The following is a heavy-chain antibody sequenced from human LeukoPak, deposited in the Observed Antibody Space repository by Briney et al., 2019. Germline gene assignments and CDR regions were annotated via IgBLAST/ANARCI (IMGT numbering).Heavy chain of an antibody. J-gene: IGHJ4*02. CDR3: ARGGMGATRGNSY. CDR1: CGSLSGYY. Sequence: PSETPFPTLTFSCGSLSGYYLGWVPPPPREGPGWIGEINHSGSTNYNPSLKSRVTISVDTSKNQFSLKLSSVTAADTAVYYCARGGMGATRGNSYWGQGTLVTVSS. D-gene: IGHD1-26*01. V-gene: IGHV4-34*01. CDR2: INHSGST.